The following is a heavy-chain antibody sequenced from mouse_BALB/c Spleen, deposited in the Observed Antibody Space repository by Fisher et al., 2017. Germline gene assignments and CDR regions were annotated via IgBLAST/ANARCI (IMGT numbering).Heavy chain of an antibody. Sequence: KFKGKATLTADKSSSTAYMQLSSLTSEDSAVYYCARSPYYGFLYAMDYWGQGTSVTVSS. V-gene: IGHV1-69*02. CDR3: ARSPYYGFLYAMDY. D-gene: IGHD1-2*01. J-gene: IGHJ4*01.